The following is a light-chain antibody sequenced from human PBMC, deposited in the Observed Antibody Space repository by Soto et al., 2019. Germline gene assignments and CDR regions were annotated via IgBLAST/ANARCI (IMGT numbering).Light chain of an antibody. CDR2: DTS. Sequence: EIVLTQSPENLSLSPGEIATPSCRASQSVSSSYLAWYQQKPGQAPRLLIYDTSTRATGIPARFSGSGSGTEFTLTISSLQSEDFAVYYCQQYNNWPPITFGQGRLLEV. J-gene: IGKJ5*01. V-gene: IGKV3-15*01. CDR1: QSVSSSY. CDR3: QQYNNWPPIT.